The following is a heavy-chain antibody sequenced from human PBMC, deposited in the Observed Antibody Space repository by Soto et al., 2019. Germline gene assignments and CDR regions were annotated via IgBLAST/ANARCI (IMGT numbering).Heavy chain of an antibody. J-gene: IGHJ4*02. CDR3: ARGWGYDSTDYYYAY. V-gene: IGHV1-69*01. Sequence: QVQLVQSGAEVRKPGSSVRVSCKASGGSFNRHTISWVRQAPGQGLEWVGGIIPIFGTANHAQKFQGRVTIIAEESTSTVYMELSSLRSDDTAIYYCARGWGYDSTDYYYAYWGQGTLVIVSS. D-gene: IGHD3-22*01. CDR1: GGSFNRHT. CDR2: IIPIFGTA.